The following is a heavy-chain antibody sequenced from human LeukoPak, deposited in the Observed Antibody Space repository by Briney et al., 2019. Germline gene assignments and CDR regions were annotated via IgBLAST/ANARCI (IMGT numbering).Heavy chain of an antibody. CDR2: ISGSGGST. V-gene: IGHV3-23*01. CDR3: AKTTRDGYNLFDY. Sequence: GGSLRLSCAGSGFTVTTHYMSWVRQAPGKGLEWVSAISGSGGSTYYADSVKGRFTISRDNSKNTLYLQMNSLRAEDTAVYYCAKTTRDGYNLFDYWGQGTLVTVSS. CDR1: GFTVTTHY. D-gene: IGHD5-24*01. J-gene: IGHJ4*02.